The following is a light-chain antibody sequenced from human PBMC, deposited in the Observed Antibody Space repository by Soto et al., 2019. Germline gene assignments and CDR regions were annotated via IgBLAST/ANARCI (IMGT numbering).Light chain of an antibody. J-gene: IGLJ2*01. CDR3: HSYDISLSGVV. V-gene: IGLV1-40*01. CDR1: SSNIGAGYD. Sequence: QSVLTQPPSVSGAPGQRVTISCTGSSSNIGAGYDVHWYRQLPGRAPKVLIYGNSNRPSGVPDRFSGSKSGTSASLAITGLQAEDEADYYCHSYDISLSGVVFGGGTKLTVL. CDR2: GNS.